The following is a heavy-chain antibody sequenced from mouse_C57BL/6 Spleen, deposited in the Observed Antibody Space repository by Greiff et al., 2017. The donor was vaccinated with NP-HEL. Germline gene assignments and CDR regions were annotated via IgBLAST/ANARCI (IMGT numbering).Heavy chain of an antibody. Sequence: QVQLQQSGAELMKPGASVKISCKASGYAFSSSWMNWVKQRPGKGLEWIGRIYPGDGDTNYNGKFKGKATLTADKSSSTAYMQLSSLTSEDSAVYFCARSLDSSGYDYAMDYWGQGTSVTVSS. D-gene: IGHD3-2*02. V-gene: IGHV1-82*01. CDR2: IYPGDGDT. J-gene: IGHJ4*01. CDR3: ARSLDSSGYDYAMDY. CDR1: GYAFSSSW.